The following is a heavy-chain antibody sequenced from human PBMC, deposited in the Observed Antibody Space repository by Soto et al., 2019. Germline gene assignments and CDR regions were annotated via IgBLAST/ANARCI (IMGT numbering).Heavy chain of an antibody. Sequence: SQMLSVTCSVGGGSISSYYWSCIRQPPGKGLEWIGYIYYSGSTNYNPSLKSRVTISVDTSKNQFSLKLSSVTAADTAVYYCARLHCGDPFDYSGQGTLVTVSS. CDR1: GGSISSYY. V-gene: IGHV4-59*01. J-gene: IGHJ4*02. D-gene: IGHD2-21*01. CDR2: IYYSGST. CDR3: ARLHCGDPFDY.